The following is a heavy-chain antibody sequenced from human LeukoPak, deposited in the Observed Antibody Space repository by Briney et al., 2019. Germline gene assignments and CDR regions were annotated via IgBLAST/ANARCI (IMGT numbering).Heavy chain of an antibody. CDR2: VDPTDSDV. J-gene: IGHJ4*02. CDR1: GFIFNTYW. Sequence: GESLKISCKGSGFIFNTYWISWVRQMPGKGLEWMGIVDPTDSDVDYSPSFQGHVTISSDTSTSTVYLQWSSLKASDTAVYYCARRARYHCSFPLDFWGQGTQVIVSS. CDR3: ARRARYHCSFPLDF. V-gene: IGHV5-10-1*01. D-gene: IGHD6-13*01.